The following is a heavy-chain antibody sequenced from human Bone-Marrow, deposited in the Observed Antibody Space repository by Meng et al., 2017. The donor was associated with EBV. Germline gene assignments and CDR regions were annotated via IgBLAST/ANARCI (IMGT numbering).Heavy chain of an antibody. CDR2: IFHSGST. CDR1: GGSISSSQW. J-gene: IGHJ4*02. Sequence: QVQLQQWGAGLVKPSETLSLTCDVSGGSISSSQWWSWVRQPPGKGLEWIGEIFHSGSTNYNPSLASRVTISIDKSKNQFSLKLNSVTAADTAVYYCARDNYGLGDYHKSGYWGQGILVTVSS. D-gene: IGHD3-16*01. CDR3: ARDNYGLGDYHKSGY. V-gene: IGHV4-4*02.